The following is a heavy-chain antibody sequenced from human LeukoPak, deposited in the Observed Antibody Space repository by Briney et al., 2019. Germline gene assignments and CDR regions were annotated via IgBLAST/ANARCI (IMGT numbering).Heavy chain of an antibody. CDR3: ARIHVVVTAILSYYFDY. CDR1: GFTFSSFA. Sequence: PGGSLRLSCAATGFTFSSFAMSWVRQAPGKGLEWISGVSGGGDSTFYADSVKGRFTISRDNSKDTVYLQMDSLRAEDTAVYYCARIHVVVTAILSYYFDYWGQGTLVTVSS. D-gene: IGHD2-21*02. CDR2: VSGGGDST. V-gene: IGHV3-23*01. J-gene: IGHJ4*02.